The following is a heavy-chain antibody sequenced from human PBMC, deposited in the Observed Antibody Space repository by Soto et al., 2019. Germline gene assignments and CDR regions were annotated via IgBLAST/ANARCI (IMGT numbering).Heavy chain of an antibody. D-gene: IGHD3-3*01. CDR1: GGYFSANY. V-gene: IGHV4-34*01. CDR3: ATGGLFSA. J-gene: IGHJ5*02. CDR2: INHSGST. Sequence: QVQLRQWGAGLLKPSETLSLTCGISGGYFSANYWSWIRQSPGKGLEWLGEINHSGSTEYNPSLKSRVTISADSSKNQLSLTLTSVTAADTAVCYCATGGLFSAWGQGTLVTVSS.